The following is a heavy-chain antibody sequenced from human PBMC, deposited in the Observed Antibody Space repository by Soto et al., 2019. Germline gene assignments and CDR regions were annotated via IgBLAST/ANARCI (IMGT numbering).Heavy chain of an antibody. CDR1: GYTFTTYG. V-gene: IGHV1-18*01. Sequence: ASVKVSCKASGYTFTTYGISWVRQAPGQGLEWMGYISGYNGDTKYAQKFQGRVTMTTDTSTTTAYMELRSPRSDDTAVYYCARGDRSPNYWGQGTLVTVSS. CDR2: ISGYNGDT. CDR3: ARGDRSPNY. D-gene: IGHD3-22*01. J-gene: IGHJ4*02.